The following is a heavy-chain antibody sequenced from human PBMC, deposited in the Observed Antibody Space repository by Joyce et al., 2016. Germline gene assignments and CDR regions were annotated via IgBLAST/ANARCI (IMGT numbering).Heavy chain of an antibody. J-gene: IGHJ5*02. CDR1: GGSVTSGCYY. Sequence: QVQLQESGPGLVRPSETLSLTCTVSGGSVTSGCYYWSWIRQSPGKGLEWIGYIYHSGSTNYNPSLKSRVTISIDTSKNQFSLRLNSVTAADTAVYYCARHYWLDPWGQGTLVTVSS. CDR3: ARHYWLDP. CDR2: IYHSGST. V-gene: IGHV4-61*01.